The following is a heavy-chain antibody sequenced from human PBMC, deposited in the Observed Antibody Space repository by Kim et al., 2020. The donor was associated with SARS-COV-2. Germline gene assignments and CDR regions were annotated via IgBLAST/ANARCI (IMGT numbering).Heavy chain of an antibody. D-gene: IGHD3-3*02. J-gene: IGHJ6*02. Sequence: YYADSVKGRFTISRDNSKNTLYLQMNSLRAEDTAVYYCARGVLDKYGMDVWGQGTTVTVSS. CDR3: ARGVLDKYGMDV. V-gene: IGHV3-66*01.